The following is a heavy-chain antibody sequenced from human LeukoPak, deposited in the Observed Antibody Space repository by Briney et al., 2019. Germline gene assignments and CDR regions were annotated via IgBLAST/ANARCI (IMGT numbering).Heavy chain of an antibody. Sequence: PSETLSLTCTVSDDSISDYYRGWIRQPPGKGLEWIGYFHNSGTSTYNPSLKSRVTISADTFKNQFSLKLNSLTTADTAVYYCTRGAGWLIGYWGQGILVTVSS. J-gene: IGHJ4*02. D-gene: IGHD3-16*01. V-gene: IGHV4-59*01. CDR2: FHNSGTS. CDR1: DDSISDYY. CDR3: TRGAGWLIGY.